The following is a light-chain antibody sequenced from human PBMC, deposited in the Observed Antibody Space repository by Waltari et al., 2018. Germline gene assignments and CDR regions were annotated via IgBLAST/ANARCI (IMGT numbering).Light chain of an antibody. J-gene: IGKJ2*03. V-gene: IGKV2-40*01. CDR3: MQALEFPYS. Sequence: DIEMTQTPLSLPVTLGEPASISCKSSQSLLESDDGKTYLEWYLQKPGQSPQLLIYEVSNRASGVPGRFSGSGSDTDFTLKISRVETEDVGIYYCMQALEFPYSFGPGTKVEI. CDR1: QSLLESDDGKTY. CDR2: EVS.